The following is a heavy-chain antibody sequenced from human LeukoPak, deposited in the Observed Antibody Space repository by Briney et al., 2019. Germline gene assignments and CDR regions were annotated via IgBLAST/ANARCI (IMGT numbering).Heavy chain of an antibody. J-gene: IGHJ4*02. CDR1: GGSMSSSSYY. Sequence: KASETLSLTCTVSGGSMSSSSYYWGWIRQPPGKGLEWIGSIYHSGSTYYNPSLKSRVTISVDTSKNQFSLKLSSVTAADTAVYYCARLGYSSAAGDYWGQGTLVTVSS. D-gene: IGHD6-25*01. CDR3: ARLGYSSAAGDY. CDR2: IYHSGST. V-gene: IGHV4-39*07.